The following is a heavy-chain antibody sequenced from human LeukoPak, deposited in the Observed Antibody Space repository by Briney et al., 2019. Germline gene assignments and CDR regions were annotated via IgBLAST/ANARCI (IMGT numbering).Heavy chain of an antibody. CDR2: ISGSGGST. CDR3: AKGYDFWSGGIDH. CDR1: GFTFSSYA. J-gene: IGHJ4*02. D-gene: IGHD3-3*01. Sequence: GGSLRLSCAASGFTFSSYAMSWVRQARGKGLEWVSAISGSGGSTYYADSVKGRFTISRDNSKNTLYLQLNSLRAEDTAIYYCAKGYDFWSGGIDHWGQGTLVTVSS. V-gene: IGHV3-23*01.